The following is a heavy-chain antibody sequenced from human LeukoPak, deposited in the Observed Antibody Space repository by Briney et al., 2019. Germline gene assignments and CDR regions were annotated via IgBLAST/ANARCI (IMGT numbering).Heavy chain of an antibody. Sequence: KNGESLKISCKGSGYRFTSYWIGWVRQLPGKGLEWMGIIYPGDSDTRYSPSFQGQVTISADKFISTAYLQWSSLKASDTAMYYCARQTGLAAPVVSYWGQGTLVTVSS. V-gene: IGHV5-51*01. D-gene: IGHD6-6*01. CDR2: IYPGDSDT. CDR1: GYRFTSYW. CDR3: ARQTGLAAPVVSY. J-gene: IGHJ4*02.